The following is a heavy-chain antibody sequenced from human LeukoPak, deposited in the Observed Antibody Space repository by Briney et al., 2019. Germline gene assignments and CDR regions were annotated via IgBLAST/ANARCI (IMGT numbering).Heavy chain of an antibody. CDR1: GGSISSGGYY. J-gene: IGHJ4*02. D-gene: IGHD3-9*01. CDR2: IYYSGST. CDR3: ASTDILTGYYGPFDY. V-gene: IGHV4-61*08. Sequence: SETLSLTCTVSGGSISSGGYYWSWIRQPPGKGLEWIGYIYYSGSTNYNPSLKSRVTISVDTSKNQFSLKLSSVTAADTAVYYCASTDILTGYYGPFDYWGQGTLVTVSS.